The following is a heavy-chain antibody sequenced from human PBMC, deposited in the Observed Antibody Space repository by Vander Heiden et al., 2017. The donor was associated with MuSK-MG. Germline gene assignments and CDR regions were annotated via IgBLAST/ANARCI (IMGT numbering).Heavy chain of an antibody. D-gene: IGHD3-3*01. CDR2: ISSSGSTI. Sequence: QVQLVESGGGLVKPGGSLRLPCTPSGFPFSDYYMSWIRQATGKGLEWVAYISSSGSTIYNADAVKGRFTISRDNAKKPRYLQMKRMRDVDTGVYYCARVRDFWSGYYTYWGQGTMVTVSS. CDR1: GFPFSDYY. J-gene: IGHJ4*02. CDR3: ARVRDFWSGYYTY. V-gene: IGHV3-11*01.